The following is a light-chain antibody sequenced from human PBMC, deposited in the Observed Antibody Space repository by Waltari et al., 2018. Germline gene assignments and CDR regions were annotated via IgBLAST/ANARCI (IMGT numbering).Light chain of an antibody. V-gene: IGLV2-23*01. CDR3: CSYAGSNIYV. CDR2: EGS. CDR1: SCDVRSYRV. Sequence: QSALTQPASVSGSPGQSLTISSTGTSCDVRSYRVVSWYQQYPGKAPKLIIYEGSKRPSGVSLRFSASKSGNTASLTISGLQTEDEADYFCCSYAGSNIYVFGTGTKVTVL. J-gene: IGLJ1*01.